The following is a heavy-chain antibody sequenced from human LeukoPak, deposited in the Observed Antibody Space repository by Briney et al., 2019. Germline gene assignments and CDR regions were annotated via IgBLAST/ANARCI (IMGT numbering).Heavy chain of an antibody. Sequence: GGSLRLSCAASGFTFSSYSMNWVRQAPGKGLEWVSSITSSSNYIYYEDSVKGRFTVSRDNAKNSLYLQMNSLTAEDTAVYYCARGGSGYDGLNWFDPWGQGTLVTVSS. CDR1: GFTFSSYS. D-gene: IGHD5-12*01. CDR2: ITSSSNYI. CDR3: ARGGSGYDGLNWFDP. J-gene: IGHJ5*02. V-gene: IGHV3-21*01.